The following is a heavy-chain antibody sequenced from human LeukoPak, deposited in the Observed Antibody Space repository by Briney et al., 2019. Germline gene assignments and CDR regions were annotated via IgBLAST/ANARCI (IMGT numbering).Heavy chain of an antibody. CDR2: IIPIFGTA. CDR1: GGTSSSYA. V-gene: IGHV1-69*13. D-gene: IGHD6-6*01. Sequence: SVKVSCKASGGTSSSYAISWVRQAPGQGLEWMGGIIPIFGTANYAQRFQGRVTITADESTSTAYMELSSLRSEDTAVYYCARDLLVSSSYYYGMDVWGQGTTVTVSS. J-gene: IGHJ6*02. CDR3: ARDLLVSSSYYYGMDV.